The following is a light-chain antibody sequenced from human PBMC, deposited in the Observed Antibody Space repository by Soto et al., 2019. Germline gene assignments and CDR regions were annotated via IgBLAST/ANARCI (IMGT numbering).Light chain of an antibody. J-gene: IGLJ2*01. CDR3: SSYTSSSTLVV. Sequence: QSALTQPASVSGSPGQSITIPCTGTSSDVGGYNYVSWYQQYPGQAPKLMIYDVSNRPSGVSNRFSASKSGNTASLTISGLQAEDEANYYCSSYTSSSTLVVFGGGTKLTV. V-gene: IGLV2-14*01. CDR2: DVS. CDR1: SSDVGGYNY.